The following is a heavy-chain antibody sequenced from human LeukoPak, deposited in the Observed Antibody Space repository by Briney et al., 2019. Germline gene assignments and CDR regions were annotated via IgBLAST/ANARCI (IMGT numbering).Heavy chain of an antibody. J-gene: IGHJ4*02. CDR1: GGSISSYY. Sequence: SETLCLTCTVSGGSISSYYWSWIRQPPGKGLEWIGYIYYSGSTNYNPSLKSRVTISVDTSKNQFSLKLSSVTAADTAVYYCARELGEGFDYWGQGTLVTVSS. CDR3: ARELGEGFDY. V-gene: IGHV4-59*01. CDR2: IYYSGST. D-gene: IGHD6-13*01.